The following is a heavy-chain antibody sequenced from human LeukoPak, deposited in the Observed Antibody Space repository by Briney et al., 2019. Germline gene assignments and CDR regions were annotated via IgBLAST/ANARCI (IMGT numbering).Heavy chain of an antibody. Sequence: ASVKVSCKASGYTFSINGFSWVRKAPGQGLEWMGWINPNSGGTNYAQKFQGRVTMTRDTSISTAYMELSRLRSDDTAVYYCAREWQQLVLGIAVAGPFDYSGQGTLVTVSS. J-gene: IGHJ4*02. CDR3: AREWQQLVLGIAVAGPFDY. CDR2: INPNSGGT. CDR1: GYTFSING. V-gene: IGHV1-2*02. D-gene: IGHD6-19*01.